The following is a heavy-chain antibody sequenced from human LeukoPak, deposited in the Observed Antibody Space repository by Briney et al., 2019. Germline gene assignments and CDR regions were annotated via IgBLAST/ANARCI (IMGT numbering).Heavy chain of an antibody. CDR1: GYTFSRFA. J-gene: IGHJ4*02. CDR3: ARDRPPYDYNYDY. D-gene: IGHD5-24*01. V-gene: IGHV7-4-1*02. CDR2: INTNTGDP. Sequence: ASVTVSCKASGYTFSRFALNWVRQAPGQGLQWMGRINTNTGDPTYAQGFTGRFVLSLDTSLSTPYLQINGLKAEDTAVYYCARDRPPYDYNYDYWGQGTLVTVSS.